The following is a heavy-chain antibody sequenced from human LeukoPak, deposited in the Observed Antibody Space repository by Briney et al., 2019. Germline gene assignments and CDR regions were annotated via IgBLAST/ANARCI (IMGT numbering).Heavy chain of an antibody. CDR1: GYPFISFG. J-gene: IGHJ5*01. V-gene: IGHV1-18*01. CDR3: ARDLWNFYDSSGYYRDFES. D-gene: IGHD3-22*01. Sequence: ASVRVSCKTSGYPFISFGISWVRQAPGQGLEWMGWIGGYERNSNYVQRNLQDRVTMTTDTSTSTVYLELRSLRPDDTAVYYCARDLWNFYDSSGYYRDFESWGQGTLVTVSS. CDR2: IGGYERNS.